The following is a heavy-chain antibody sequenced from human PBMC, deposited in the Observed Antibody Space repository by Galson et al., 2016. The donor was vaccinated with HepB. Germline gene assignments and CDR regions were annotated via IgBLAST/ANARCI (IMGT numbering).Heavy chain of an antibody. Sequence: SVKVSCKASAYTFTNYAIHWVRQAPGQGLDWMGWIIPGNGDTKYSQTFQGRVTITRDTSANTAYMELSSLRSEDTAVYYCAREGNCYTLDYWGQGTLVTVSS. V-gene: IGHV1-3*01. CDR1: AYTFTNYA. J-gene: IGHJ4*02. D-gene: IGHD2-2*02. CDR2: IIPGNGDT. CDR3: AREGNCYTLDY.